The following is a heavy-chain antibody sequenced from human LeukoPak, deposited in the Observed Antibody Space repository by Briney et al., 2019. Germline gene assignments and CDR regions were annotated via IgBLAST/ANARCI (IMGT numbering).Heavy chain of an antibody. CDR3: ARSEADDSSGYLGKLFDY. J-gene: IGHJ4*02. CDR1: GFTFSSYA. V-gene: IGHV3-30*04. CDR2: ISYDGSNK. Sequence: PGGSLRLSCAASGFTFSSYAMHWVRQAPGKGLEWVAVISYDGSNKYYADSVKGRFTISRDNSKNTLYLQMNSLRAEDTAVYYCARSEADDSSGYLGKLFDYWGQGTLVTVSS. D-gene: IGHD3-22*01.